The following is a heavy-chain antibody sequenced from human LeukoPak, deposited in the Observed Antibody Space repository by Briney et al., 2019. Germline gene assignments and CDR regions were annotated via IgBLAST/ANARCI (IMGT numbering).Heavy chain of an antibody. J-gene: IGHJ4*02. CDR1: GFTFSSYA. D-gene: IGHD1-26*01. CDR3: AKAPIAGAPRGYYFDY. Sequence: GGSLRLSCAASGFTFSSYAMSWVRQTPGKGVEWVSAISARGDSTYHADSVKGRLTISRDNSKNTLYVQMNNLRAEDTAVYYCAKAPIAGAPRGYYFDYWGQGALVTVSS. CDR2: ISARGDST. V-gene: IGHV3-23*01.